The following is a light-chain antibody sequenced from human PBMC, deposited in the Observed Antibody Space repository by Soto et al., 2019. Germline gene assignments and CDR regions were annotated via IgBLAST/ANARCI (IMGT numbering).Light chain of an antibody. CDR3: SSYTSSSTLV. Sequence: QSALTQPASVSGSPGQSIAISCTGTSSDVGGYNYVSWYQQHPGKTPNLMIYDVSNRPSGVSNRFSGSKSGNTASLTISGLQAGDEADYYCSSYTSSSTLVFGGGTKLTVL. CDR1: SSDVGGYNY. CDR2: DVS. V-gene: IGLV2-14*01. J-gene: IGLJ3*02.